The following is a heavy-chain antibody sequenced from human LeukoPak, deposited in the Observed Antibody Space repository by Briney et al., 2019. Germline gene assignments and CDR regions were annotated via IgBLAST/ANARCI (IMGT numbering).Heavy chain of an antibody. Sequence: PSETLSLTCAVCGGSFSGYYWSWIRQPPGKGLEWIGEINHSGSTNYNPSLKSRVTISVDTSKNQFSLKLSSVTAADTAVYYCARFRTYYDYVWGSYRPYYYFDYWGQGTLVTVSS. J-gene: IGHJ4*02. CDR2: INHSGST. D-gene: IGHD3-16*02. V-gene: IGHV4-34*01. CDR1: GGSFSGYY. CDR3: ARFRTYYDYVWGSYRPYYYFDY.